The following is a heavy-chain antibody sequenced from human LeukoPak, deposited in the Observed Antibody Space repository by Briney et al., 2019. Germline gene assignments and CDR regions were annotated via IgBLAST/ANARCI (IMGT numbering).Heavy chain of an antibody. J-gene: IGHJ6*02. CDR3: ARSGQWLPLDV. Sequence: PSETLSLTCTVSGGSISSYYWSWIRQPPGKGLEWIGYIYYSGSTNYNPSLKSRVTISVDTSKNQFSLKLSSVTAADTAVYYCARSGQWLPLDVWGQGTTVTVSS. D-gene: IGHD6-19*01. CDR1: GGSISSYY. CDR2: IYYSGST. V-gene: IGHV4-59*01.